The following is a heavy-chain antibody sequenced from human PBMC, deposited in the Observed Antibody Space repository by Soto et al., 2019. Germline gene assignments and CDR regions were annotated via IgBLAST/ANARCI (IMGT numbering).Heavy chain of an antibody. CDR2: ISGSGGDT. Sequence: PGGSLRLSCAASGFTFSTYAMSWVRQAPGKGLEWVSAISGSGGDTDYAESVKGRFTISRDNSRHTVYLQMSSLSAEDTAVYYCAKSAYDFWSGYSYAVDYWGQGTLVTVS. D-gene: IGHD3-3*01. J-gene: IGHJ4*02. CDR3: AKSAYDFWSGYSYAVDY. CDR1: GFTFSTYA. V-gene: IGHV3-23*01.